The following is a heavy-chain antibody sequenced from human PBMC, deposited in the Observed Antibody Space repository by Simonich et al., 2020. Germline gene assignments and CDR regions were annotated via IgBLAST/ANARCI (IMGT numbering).Heavy chain of an antibody. Sequence: QVQLVESGGGVVQPGRSLRLSCAASGFTFSSYAMHWVRQAPGKGLGGRAVITYDENNKYYADSVKGRFTISRDNSKNTLYLQMNSLRAEDTAVYYCARDHLDSGSYYFDYWGQGTLVTVSS. CDR3: ARDHLDSGSYYFDY. J-gene: IGHJ4*02. V-gene: IGHV3-30*07. D-gene: IGHD1-26*01. CDR1: GFTFSSYA. CDR2: ITYDENNK.